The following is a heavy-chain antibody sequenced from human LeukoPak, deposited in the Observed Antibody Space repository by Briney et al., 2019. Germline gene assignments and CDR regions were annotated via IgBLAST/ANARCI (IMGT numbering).Heavy chain of an antibody. J-gene: IGHJ5*02. CDR1: GFTFGNYA. CDR2: ISGTGSST. D-gene: IGHD2-2*02. Sequence: GGSLRLSCEASGFTFGNYAMNWVRQAPGKGLEWVSTISGTGSSTYYADSAKGRFTISRDNSKDSLFLQLNSLTAADTAMYFCAKASVAIPQYCNSWGQGTLVTVSS. V-gene: IGHV3-23*01. CDR3: AKASVAIPQYCNS.